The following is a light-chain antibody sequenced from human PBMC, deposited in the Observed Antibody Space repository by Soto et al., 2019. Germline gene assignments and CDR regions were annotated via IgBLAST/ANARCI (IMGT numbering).Light chain of an antibody. Sequence: DIQMTQSPSSLSASVGDRVTITCRASQSINTYLNWYQFKPGKAPQLLIFSSSHLQTGVPSRFSGSGSETQFTITITRLQPEDSATSYCQQSYSTRFTFGPGIQVEI. CDR3: QQSYSTRFT. CDR1: QSINTY. CDR2: SSS. J-gene: IGKJ3*01. V-gene: IGKV1-39*01.